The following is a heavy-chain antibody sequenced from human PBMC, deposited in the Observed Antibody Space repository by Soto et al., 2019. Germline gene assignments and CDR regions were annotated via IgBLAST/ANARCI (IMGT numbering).Heavy chain of an antibody. CDR1: GLTFGSRA. CDR3: AKDKFSSWIKPPPHYYYYGMDV. V-gene: IGHV3-23*01. CDR2: ITDNGGDA. Sequence: EVQLLESGGDLKQPGGSLRLSCVASGLTFGSRAMSWVRQAPGEGLQWVATITDNGGDAKYADSVRGRFVISRDNSKKTLYLQMTSLTAEDSAMYFCAKDKFSSWIKPPPHYYYYGMDVWGQGTTVTVSS. J-gene: IGHJ6*02. D-gene: IGHD6-13*01.